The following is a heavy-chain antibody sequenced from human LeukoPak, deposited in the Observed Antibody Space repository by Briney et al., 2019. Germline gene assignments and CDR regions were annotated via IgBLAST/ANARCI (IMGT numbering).Heavy chain of an antibody. J-gene: IGHJ4*02. Sequence: GGSLRLSCAASGFTFNNYWMSWVRQAPGKGLEWVANIKQDGSEKYYVDSVKGRFTISRDNVKNSLYLQMNSLRADDAAMYYCARDSWALPSWGQGTLVTVSS. CDR2: IKQDGSEK. CDR3: ARDSWALPS. D-gene: IGHD7-27*01. V-gene: IGHV3-7*01. CDR1: GFTFNNYW.